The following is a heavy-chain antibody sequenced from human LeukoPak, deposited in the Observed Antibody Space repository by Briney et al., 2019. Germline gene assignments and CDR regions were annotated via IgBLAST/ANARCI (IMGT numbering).Heavy chain of an antibody. CDR1: GFTFSSYG. J-gene: IGHJ4*02. V-gene: IGHV3-30*18. CDR2: ISYDGSNK. CDR3: AKTWVVRGVQEGAVDY. Sequence: GRSLRLSCAASGFTFSSYGMHWVRQAPGKGLEWVAVISYDGSNKFYADSVKGRFTISRDNSKSTLYLQMNSLRAEDTAVYYCAKTWVVRGVQEGAVDYWGQGTLVTVSS. D-gene: IGHD3-10*01.